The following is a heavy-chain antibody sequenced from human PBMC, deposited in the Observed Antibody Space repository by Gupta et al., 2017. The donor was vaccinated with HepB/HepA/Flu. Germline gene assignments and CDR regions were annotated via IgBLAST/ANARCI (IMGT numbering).Heavy chain of an antibody. J-gene: IGHJ6*02. CDR2: ISGSGGST. CDR3: ATYPRQQLAGSKYSYYYYYGMDV. V-gene: IGHV3-23*01. Sequence: EVQLLESGGGLVQPGGSLRLSCAASGFPFSSYAMSWVRQAPGKGLEWVSAISGSGGSTYYADSVKGRFTISRDNSKNTLYLQMNSLRAEDTAVYYCATYPRQQLAGSKYSYYYYYGMDVWGQGTTVTVSS. D-gene: IGHD6-6*01. CDR1: GFPFSSYA.